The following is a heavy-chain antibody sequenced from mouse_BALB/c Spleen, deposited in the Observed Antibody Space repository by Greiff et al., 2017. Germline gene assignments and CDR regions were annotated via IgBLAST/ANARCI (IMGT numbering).Heavy chain of an antibody. V-gene: IGHV2-9-2*01. CDR1: GFSLTSYD. Sequence: VQGVESGPGLVAPSQSLSITCTVSGFSLTSYDISWIRQPPGKGLEWLGVIWTGGGTNYNSAFMSRLSISKDNSKSQVFLKMNSLQTDDTAIYYCVRDRKMDYWGQGTSVTVSS. CDR3: VRDRKMDY. J-gene: IGHJ4*01. CDR2: IWTGGGT.